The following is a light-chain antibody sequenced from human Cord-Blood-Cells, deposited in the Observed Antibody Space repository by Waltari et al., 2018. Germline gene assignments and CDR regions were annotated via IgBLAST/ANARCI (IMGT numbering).Light chain of an antibody. CDR2: EGS. Sequence: QSALTQPASVSGSPGQSITISCTGTRRDVGSYNLVSWYQQHPGKAPKLMIYEGSKPPSGVSNRFSGSKSGNTASLTISGLQAEDEADYYCCSYAGSSNVVFGGGTKLTVL. V-gene: IGLV2-23*01. CDR3: CSYAGSSNVV. J-gene: IGLJ2*01. CDR1: RRDVGSYNL.